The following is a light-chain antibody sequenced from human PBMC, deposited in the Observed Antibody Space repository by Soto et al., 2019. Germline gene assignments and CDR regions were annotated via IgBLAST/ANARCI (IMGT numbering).Light chain of an antibody. J-gene: IGLJ1*01. CDR1: SIEVGGYNY. Sequence: QSALTQPRSLSGSPGQSVTISCTGTSIEVGGYNYVSWYQQHPGKAPKLMIYDVSKRPSGVPDRFSGSKSGNTASLTISGLQAEDEADYYCCSYAGSYTQVFGTGTKLTVL. V-gene: IGLV2-11*01. CDR3: CSYAGSYTQV. CDR2: DVS.